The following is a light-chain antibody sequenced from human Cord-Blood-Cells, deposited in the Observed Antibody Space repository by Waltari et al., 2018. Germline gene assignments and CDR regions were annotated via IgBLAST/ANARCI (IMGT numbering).Light chain of an antibody. CDR1: SCDLGRYNL. J-gene: IGLJ3*02. CDR3: CSYAGSSTWV. Sequence: QSALTQPASVSGSPGQSITITCTGTSCDLGRYNLVSWYQQHPGKAPKLMSYEGSKRPSGVSNRFSGSKSGNTASLTISGLQAEDEADYYCCSYAGSSTWVFGGGTKLTVL. V-gene: IGLV2-23*01. CDR2: EGS.